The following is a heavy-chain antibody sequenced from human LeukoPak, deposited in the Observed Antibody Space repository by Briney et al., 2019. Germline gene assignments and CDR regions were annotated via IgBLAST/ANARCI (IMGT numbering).Heavy chain of an antibody. CDR3: AKDMTDQAEKVYYYYYGMDV. J-gene: IGHJ6*04. Sequence: GGSLRLSCAASGFTFSSYGMHWVRQAPGKGLEWVAVISYDGSNKYYADSVKGRFTISRDNSKNTLYLQMNSLRAEDTAVYYRAKDMTDQAEKVYYYYYGMDVWGKGTTVTVSS. D-gene: IGHD3-16*01. V-gene: IGHV3-30*18. CDR2: ISYDGSNK. CDR1: GFTFSSYG.